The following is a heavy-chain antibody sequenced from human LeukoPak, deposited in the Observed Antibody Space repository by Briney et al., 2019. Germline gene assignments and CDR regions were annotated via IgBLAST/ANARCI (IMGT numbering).Heavy chain of an antibody. CDR1: GFTFSSYW. Sequence: GGSLRPSCVASGFTFSSYWMSWVRQAPGKGLEWVANIKQDGSEKYYVDSVKGRFTISRDSAKNSLYLQMNSLRAEDTAVYYCARGAWTFDYWGQGTLVSVSS. D-gene: IGHD3/OR15-3a*01. J-gene: IGHJ4*02. V-gene: IGHV3-7*01. CDR2: IKQDGSEK. CDR3: ARGAWTFDY.